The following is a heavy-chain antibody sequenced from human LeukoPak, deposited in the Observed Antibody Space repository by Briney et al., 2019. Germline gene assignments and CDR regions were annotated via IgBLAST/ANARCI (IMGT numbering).Heavy chain of an antibody. V-gene: IGHV3-33*03. CDR1: VFIFSAYD. D-gene: IGHD2-15*01. J-gene: IGHJ6*03. CDR2: MWVAGSME. Sequence: VGSLSLSCAPSVFIFSAYDMHGVRQAPGRGVGRVVVMWVAGSMEYSADTVRGRFTTSRDKSKNTLYLQMSSLRGEDTAVYYCAKGLKYCSGGSCSLYMVVWGKGTTVTVSS. CDR3: AKGLKYCSGGSCSLYMVV.